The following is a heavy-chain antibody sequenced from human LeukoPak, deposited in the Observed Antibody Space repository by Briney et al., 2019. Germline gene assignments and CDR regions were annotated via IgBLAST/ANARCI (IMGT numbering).Heavy chain of an antibody. J-gene: IGHJ5*02. V-gene: IGHV4-4*07. CDR2: IYTSGST. CDR1: GGSISSYY. Sequence: SETLSLTCTVSGGSISSYYWSWIRQPPGKGLEWIGRIYTSGSTNYKPSLKSRVTMTVDTSKNQFTLKLSAVTAADSAVYCCARVGSRGCDPWGQGALVTVSS. D-gene: IGHD6-13*01. CDR3: ARVGSRGCDP.